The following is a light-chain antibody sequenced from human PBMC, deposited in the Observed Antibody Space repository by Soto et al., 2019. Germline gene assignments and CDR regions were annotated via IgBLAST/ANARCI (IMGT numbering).Light chain of an antibody. CDR1: SSNIGAGYD. CDR3: QSYDNSLSGYVV. V-gene: IGLV1-40*01. J-gene: IGLJ2*01. CDR2: GNS. Sequence: QSVLTQPPSVSGAPGQRVTISCTGSSSNIGAGYDVHWYQQLPGTAPQLLIYGNSNRPSGVPDRFSCSKSCTSAALPITGLQAEDEADYYCQSYDNSLSGYVVFGGGTKLTVL.